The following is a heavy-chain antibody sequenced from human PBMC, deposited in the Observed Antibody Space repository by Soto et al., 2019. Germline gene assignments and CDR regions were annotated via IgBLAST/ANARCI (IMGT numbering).Heavy chain of an antibody. CDR1: GFTFSSYS. J-gene: IGHJ6*02. CDR2: ISSSSFSI. D-gene: IGHD1-1*01. Sequence: GGSLRLSCAASGFTFSSYSMNWVRQAPGKGLEWVSSISSSSFSINYADSVKGRFSISRDNAQNSLHLQMNNLRAEDTAVYYCETNQSYNIYGLDVWGQGTTVTVSS. V-gene: IGHV3-21*01. CDR3: ETNQSYNIYGLDV.